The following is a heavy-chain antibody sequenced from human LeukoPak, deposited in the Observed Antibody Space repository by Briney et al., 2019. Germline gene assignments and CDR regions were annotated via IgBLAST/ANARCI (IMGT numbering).Heavy chain of an antibody. D-gene: IGHD3-10*01. CDR3: AREITMVRGVIHYYYMDV. J-gene: IGHJ6*03. CDR1: GFTFSSYS. V-gene: IGHV3-21*04. CDR2: ISSSSSYI. Sequence: PGGSLRLSCAASGFTFSSYSMNWVRQAPGKGLEWVSSISSSSSYIYYADSVKGRFTISRDNAKNSLYLQMNSLRAEDTALYYCAREITMVRGVIHYYYMDVWGKGTTVTVSS.